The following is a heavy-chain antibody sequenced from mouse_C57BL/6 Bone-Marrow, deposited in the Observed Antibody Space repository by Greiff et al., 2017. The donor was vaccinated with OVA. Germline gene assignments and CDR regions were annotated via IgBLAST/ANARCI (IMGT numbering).Heavy chain of an antibody. D-gene: IGHD3-3*01. Sequence: VQLQQSGAELVRPGTSVKVSCKASGYAFTNYLIEWVKQRPGQGLEWIGVINPGSGGTNYNEKFKGKATLTADKSYSTAYMQLSSLTSEDSAVYFCARRGPIWYFDVWGTGTTVTVSS. CDR1: GYAFTNYL. J-gene: IGHJ1*03. CDR2: INPGSGGT. CDR3: ARRGPIWYFDV. V-gene: IGHV1-54*01.